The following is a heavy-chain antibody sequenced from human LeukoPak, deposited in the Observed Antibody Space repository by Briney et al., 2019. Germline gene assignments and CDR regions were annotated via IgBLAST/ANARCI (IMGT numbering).Heavy chain of an antibody. V-gene: IGHV3-23*01. CDR1: GFIFSSYG. CDR3: VRGGGLGEYNERYYFDY. J-gene: IGHJ4*02. D-gene: IGHD3-16*01. Sequence: PGGTLRLSCAASGFIFSSYGMTWVRQAPGKGLEWVSAISGSGSGGSTYYADSVKGRFTISRDNAKNSLYLQMNSLRGEDTSVYYCVRGGGLGEYNERYYFDYWGQGKLVTVSS. CDR2: ISGSGSGGST.